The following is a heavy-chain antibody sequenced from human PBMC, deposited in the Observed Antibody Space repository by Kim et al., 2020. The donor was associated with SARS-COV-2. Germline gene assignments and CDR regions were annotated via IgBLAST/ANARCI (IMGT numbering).Heavy chain of an antibody. D-gene: IGHD2-2*01. Sequence: GGSLRLSCAASGFTFSSYSMNWVRQAPGKGLEWVSYISSSSSTIYYADSVKGRFTISRDNAKNSLYLQMNSLRDEDTAVYYCARDRGSTSWHAGSILGKGAFDIWGQGTMVTVSS. J-gene: IGHJ3*02. CDR3: ARDRGSTSWHAGSILGKGAFDI. CDR2: ISSSSSTI. V-gene: IGHV3-48*02. CDR1: GFTFSSYS.